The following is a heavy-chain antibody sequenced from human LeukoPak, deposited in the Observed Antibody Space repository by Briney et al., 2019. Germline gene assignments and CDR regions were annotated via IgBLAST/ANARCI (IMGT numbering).Heavy chain of an antibody. CDR3: ARHADVDSFDY. D-gene: IGHD5-12*01. V-gene: IGHV4-31*03. J-gene: IGHJ4*02. Sequence: PSQTLSLTCTVSGGSISSGGYSWSWIRQHPGKGLEWIGYIYYSGSAYYNPSLKSRVTISVDTSKNQFSLKLSSVTAADTAVYYCARHADVDSFDYWGQGTLVTVSS. CDR1: GGSISSGGYS. CDR2: IYYSGSA.